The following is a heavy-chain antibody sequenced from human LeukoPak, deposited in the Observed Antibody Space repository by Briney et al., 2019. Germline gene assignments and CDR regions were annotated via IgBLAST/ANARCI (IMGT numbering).Heavy chain of an antibody. D-gene: IGHD3-22*01. Sequence: PSETLSLTCTVSGGSINSNDYSWGWIRQSPGKGLEWIGSASYSGSTYCNPSLKSRVTISVDTSKNQFSLRLISVTAADTAVFYCARHHFDSSGYYYLTYWFDPWGQGTLVTVSS. CDR2: ASYSGST. V-gene: IGHV4-39*01. J-gene: IGHJ5*02. CDR1: GGSINSNDYS. CDR3: ARHHFDSSGYYYLTYWFDP.